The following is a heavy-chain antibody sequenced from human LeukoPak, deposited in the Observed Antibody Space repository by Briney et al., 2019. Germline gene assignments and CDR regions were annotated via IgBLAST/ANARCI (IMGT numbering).Heavy chain of an antibody. J-gene: IGHJ4*02. D-gene: IGHD2/OR15-2a*01. Sequence: GESLKISCKGSGYSFTSYWITWVRQIPGKGLEWMGRIDPGDSYTKYSPSFQGNVSISADKSISTAYLQWSSLTASDTDIYYCERDENLKYLDNWGWGTRITVSS. CDR3: ERDENLKYLDN. CDR2: IDPGDSYT. V-gene: IGHV5-10-1*01. CDR1: GYSFTSYW.